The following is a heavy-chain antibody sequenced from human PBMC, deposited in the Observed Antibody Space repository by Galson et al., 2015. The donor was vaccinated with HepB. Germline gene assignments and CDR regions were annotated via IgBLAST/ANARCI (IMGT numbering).Heavy chain of an antibody. CDR3: ARDLQDEIGGYYYGMDV. D-gene: IGHD3-10*01. CDR2: IYSGGST. Sequence: SLRLSCAASGFTVSSNYMSWVRQAPGKGLEWVSVIYSGGSTYYADSVKGRFTISRDNSKNTLYLQMDSLRAEDTAVYYCARDLQDEIGGYYYGMDVWGQGTTVTVSS. CDR1: GFTVSSNY. V-gene: IGHV3-53*01. J-gene: IGHJ6*02.